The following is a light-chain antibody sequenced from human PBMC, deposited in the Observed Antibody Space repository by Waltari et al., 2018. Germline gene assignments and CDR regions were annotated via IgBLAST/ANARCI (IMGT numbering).Light chain of an antibody. J-gene: IGLJ3*02. V-gene: IGLV2-8*01. CDR2: KVS. CDR3: SSYAGSNWV. CDR1: SRDVGGYNY. Sequence: QSALTQPPSASWSPGQSVTISCTGTSRDVGGYNYVSWFQQHPGKAPKLIIYKVSLRPSGVPDRFSGSKSGNTASLTVSGLQAEDEANYYCSSYAGSNWVFGGGTKLTVL.